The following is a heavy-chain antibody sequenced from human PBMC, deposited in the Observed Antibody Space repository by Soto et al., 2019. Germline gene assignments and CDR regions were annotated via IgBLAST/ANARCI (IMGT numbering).Heavy chain of an antibody. CDR3: ARSSGWLHDY. Sequence: PGGSLRLSCAASGLSLSGYWMNWVRQAPGRGLEWVATIKQDGSERYYVDSVKGRLTIPRDNAKNSLYLQMSSLRVEDTALYYCARSSGWLHDYWGQGTLVTVSS. J-gene: IGHJ4*02. CDR1: GLSLSGYW. V-gene: IGHV3-7*01. CDR2: IKQDGSER. D-gene: IGHD6-19*01.